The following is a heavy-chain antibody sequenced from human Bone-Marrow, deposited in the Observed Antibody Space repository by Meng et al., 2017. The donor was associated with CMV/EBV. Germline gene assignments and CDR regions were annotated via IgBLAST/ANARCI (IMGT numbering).Heavy chain of an antibody. D-gene: IGHD3-22*01. CDR3: ARIGYYYDSSGYYKRYNWFDP. Sequence: SETLSLTCAVYGGSFSGYYWTWIRQPPGKGLEWIGEINHSGSTHYNPSLESRVTISVDTSKNQFSLKLSSVTAADTAVYYCARIGYYYDSSGYYKRYNWFDPWGQGTLVTVSS. CDR2: INHSGST. V-gene: IGHV4-34*01. J-gene: IGHJ5*02. CDR1: GGSFSGYY.